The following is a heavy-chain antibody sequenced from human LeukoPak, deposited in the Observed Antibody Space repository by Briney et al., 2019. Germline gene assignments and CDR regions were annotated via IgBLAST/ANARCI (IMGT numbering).Heavy chain of an antibody. CDR1: GGSIGTFY. CDR2: VYYSGTT. Sequence: PSETLSLTCTVSGGSIGTFYWSWIRQPPGKGLEWIGCVYYSGTTNYNPSLKSRLSMSVDTSKNQFSLNLSSVTAADTGVYFCARVDYGTATNWFDPWGQGILVTVSS. CDR3: ARVDYGTATNWFDP. D-gene: IGHD4/OR15-4a*01. V-gene: IGHV4-59*01. J-gene: IGHJ5*02.